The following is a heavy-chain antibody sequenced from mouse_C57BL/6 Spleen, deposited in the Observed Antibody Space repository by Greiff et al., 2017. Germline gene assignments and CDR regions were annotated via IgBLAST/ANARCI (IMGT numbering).Heavy chain of an antibody. V-gene: IGHV14-4*01. D-gene: IGHD2-4*01. J-gene: IGHJ1*03. CDR2: IDPENGDT. Sequence: VQLQQSGAELVRPGASVKLSCTASGFNIKDDYMHWVKQRPEQGLEWIGWIDPENGDTEYASKFQGKATITAATSSNTAYLQLSSLTSEDTAVYYCTTLDYDYDRYFDVWGTGTTVTVSS. CDR3: TTLDYDYDRYFDV. CDR1: GFNIKDDY.